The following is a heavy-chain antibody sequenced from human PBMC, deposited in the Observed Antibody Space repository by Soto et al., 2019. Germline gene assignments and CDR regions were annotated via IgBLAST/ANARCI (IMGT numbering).Heavy chain of an antibody. CDR2: MNPKSGHT. CDR1: GYTYASYD. J-gene: IGHJ6*02. V-gene: IGHV1-8*01. CDR3: ARTDGDLDV. D-gene: IGHD4-17*01. Sequence: ASVEVRCKASGYTYASYDSNWVRQATGQGLEWMGWMNPKSGHTGSAQKFQGRVTMTRDTSISTAYMELSSLRSEDTAIYYCARTDGDLDVWGQGTTVTVSS.